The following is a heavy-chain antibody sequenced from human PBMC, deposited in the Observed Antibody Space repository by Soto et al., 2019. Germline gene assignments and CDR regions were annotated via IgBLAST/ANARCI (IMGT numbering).Heavy chain of an antibody. D-gene: IGHD3-22*01. J-gene: IGHJ4*02. V-gene: IGHV3-49*04. CDR2: ISSQAFGGTT. CDR3: ATVYFYDSSADYYFDY. Sequence: GWSLRLSCTFSGFTFDDYAMSWVRQAPGKGLEWVGFISSQAFGGTTEYAASVEGRFTISTDESKTIAYLQMNSLKAADTAVYFCATVYFYDSSADYYFDYWGQGTLVTVSS. CDR1: GFTFDDYA.